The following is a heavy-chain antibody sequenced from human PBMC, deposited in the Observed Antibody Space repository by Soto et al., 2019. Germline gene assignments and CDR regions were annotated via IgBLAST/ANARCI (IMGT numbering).Heavy chain of an antibody. J-gene: IGHJ4*02. Sequence: QVQLQESGPGLVKTSQTLTLTCTVSDDSITGGGYFCTWIRQLPGKGLEWLGSTYYSGNNFYNPSLTSRGPSALDPSRRRVALRVSSVTGAVTAIYFCARCGSGSYQVWGQGTLVIVSS. CDR3: ARCGSGSYQV. V-gene: IGHV4-31*02. CDR2: TYYSGNN. CDR1: DDSITGGGYF. D-gene: IGHD3-10*01.